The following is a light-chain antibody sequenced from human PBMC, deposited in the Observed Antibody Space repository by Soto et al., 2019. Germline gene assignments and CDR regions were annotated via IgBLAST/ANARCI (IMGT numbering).Light chain of an antibody. CDR3: QAWDTSYV. J-gene: IGLJ1*01. CDR2: QDN. V-gene: IGLV3-1*01. Sequence: SYELTQPPSVSVSPGQTASITCSGDKLGDKYACWYQQKPGQSPVLVIYQDNKRPSGIPERFSGSNSGNTATLTISGTQAMDEADYYCQAWDTSYVFGTGTKVTVL. CDR1: KLGDKY.